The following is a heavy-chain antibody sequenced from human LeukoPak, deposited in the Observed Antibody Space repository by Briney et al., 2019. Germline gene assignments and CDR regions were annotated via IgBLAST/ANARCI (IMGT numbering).Heavy chain of an antibody. CDR3: ANVDTAMVKGY. J-gene: IGHJ4*02. CDR1: GFTFSSYA. CDR2: ISGSGGST. D-gene: IGHD5-18*01. Sequence: GGSLRLSCAASGFTFSSYAMSWVRQAPGKGLEWVSAISGSGGSTYYADSVKGRFTISRDNSKNTPYLQMNSLRAEDTAVYYCANVDTAMVKGYWGQGTLVTVSS. V-gene: IGHV3-23*01.